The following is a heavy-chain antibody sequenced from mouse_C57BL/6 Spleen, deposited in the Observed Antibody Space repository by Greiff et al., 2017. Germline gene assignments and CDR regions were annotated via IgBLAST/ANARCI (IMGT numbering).Heavy chain of an antibody. Sequence: VKLMESGPELVKPGASVKISCKASGYAFSSSWMNWVKQRPGKGLEWIGRIYPGNGDTNNNGKFKGKATLTADKSSSTAYMQLSSLTSEDSAVYFCARPFYGSSLDYWGQGTTLTVSS. D-gene: IGHD1-1*01. CDR2: IYPGNGDT. J-gene: IGHJ2*01. V-gene: IGHV1-82*01. CDR1: GYAFSSSW. CDR3: ARPFYGSSLDY.